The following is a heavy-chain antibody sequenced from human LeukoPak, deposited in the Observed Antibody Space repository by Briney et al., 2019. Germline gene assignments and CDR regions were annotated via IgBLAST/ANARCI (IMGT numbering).Heavy chain of an antibody. D-gene: IGHD1-14*01. Sequence: GASVKVSCKASGGTFSSYAISWVRQAPGQGLEWMGGIIPIFGTANYAQKFQGRVTITADKSATTAYMELSSLRSEDMAVYYCTLYNHWGQGTLVTVSS. J-gene: IGHJ4*02. CDR2: IIPIFGTA. CDR1: GGTFSSYA. CDR3: TLYNH. V-gene: IGHV1-69*06.